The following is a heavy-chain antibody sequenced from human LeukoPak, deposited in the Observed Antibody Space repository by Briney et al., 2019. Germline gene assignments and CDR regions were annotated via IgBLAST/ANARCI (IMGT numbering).Heavy chain of an antibody. J-gene: IGHJ4*02. CDR3: ARDKPSEHYYYDTAGFDF. CDR2: INSNSGAT. CDR1: GYTFTGYY. V-gene: IGHV1-2*02. D-gene: IGHD3-22*01. Sequence: ASVKVSCKASGYTFTGYYMHWVRQAPGQGLEWMGWINSNSGATNYAQRFQGRVTMARDTSISTAYMELSGLRSDDTAVYYRARDKPSEHYYYDTAGFDFWGQGSLVTVSS.